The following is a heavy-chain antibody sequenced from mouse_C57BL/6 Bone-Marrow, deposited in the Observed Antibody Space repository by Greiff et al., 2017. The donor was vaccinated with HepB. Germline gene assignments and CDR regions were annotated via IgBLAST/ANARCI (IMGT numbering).Heavy chain of an antibody. CDR2: ISYSGST. Sequence: EVKLQESGPGLAKPSQTLSLTCSVTGYSIPSDYWNWIRKFPGNKLEYMGYISYSGSTYYKPSLKSRISITRDTSKNHYYLKLNSVTTADTATYYCARYGDIYYEYAMDYWGQGTSVTVSS. J-gene: IGHJ4*01. D-gene: IGHD2-4*01. CDR1: GYSIPSDY. CDR3: ARYGDIYYEYAMDY. V-gene: IGHV3-8*01.